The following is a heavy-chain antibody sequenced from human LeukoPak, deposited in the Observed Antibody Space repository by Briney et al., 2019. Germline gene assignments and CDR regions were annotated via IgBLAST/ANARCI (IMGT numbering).Heavy chain of an antibody. CDR2: IYYSGST. V-gene: IGHV4-59*08. CDR1: GGSFSDYY. D-gene: IGHD3-16*02. CDR3: ARQRHYDYVWGSYRYHGLDY. Sequence: SETLSLTCAVYGGSFSDYYWSWIRQPPGKGLEWIGYIYYSGSTNYNPSLKSRVTISVDTSKNQFSLKLSSVTAADTAVYYCARQRHYDYVWGSYRYHGLDYWGQGTLVTVSS. J-gene: IGHJ4*02.